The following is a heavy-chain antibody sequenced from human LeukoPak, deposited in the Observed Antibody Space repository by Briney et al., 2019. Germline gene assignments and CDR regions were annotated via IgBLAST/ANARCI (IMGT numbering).Heavy chain of an antibody. CDR1: RYTFTAYD. D-gene: IGHD2-15*01. J-gene: IGHJ4*02. CDR3: ASEAYCSGGRCSVQRVAS. V-gene: IGHV1-2*02. CDR2: IDSKNSDR. Sequence: SVKVSCKASRYTFTAYDMHCVPQAPGPGREGMRGIDSKNSDRKYAKKLQRRLTITRDTSSGIAYKELRSLISGDTAVYYCASEAYCSGGRCSVQRVASWGQGTPVTVSS.